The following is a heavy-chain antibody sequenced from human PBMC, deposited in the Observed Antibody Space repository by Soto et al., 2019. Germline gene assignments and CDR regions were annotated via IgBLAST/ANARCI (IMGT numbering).Heavy chain of an antibody. V-gene: IGHV4-59*01. CDR3: ARERMTTVTFYSAYFDY. CDR2: IYNNGST. CDR1: GVSISSFY. Sequence: SETLSLICTVSGVSISSFYWSWIRQPPGKGLEWIGYIYNNGSTNYNPSLKSRVTMSVDTSKNQFSLKLSSVTAADTAVYYCARERMTTVTFYSAYFDYWGQGTLVTVS. J-gene: IGHJ4*02. D-gene: IGHD4-17*01.